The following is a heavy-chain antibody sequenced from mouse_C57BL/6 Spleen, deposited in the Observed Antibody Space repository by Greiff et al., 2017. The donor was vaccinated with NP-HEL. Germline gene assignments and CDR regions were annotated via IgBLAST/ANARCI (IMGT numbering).Heavy chain of an antibody. CDR2: IYPGDGDT. J-gene: IGHJ2*01. CDR3: AILYDGYSDYIDY. Sequence: QVQLQQSGPELVKPGASVKISCKASGYAFSSSWMTWVKQRPGKGLEWIGRIYPGDGDTNYNGKFKGKATLTADKSSSTAYMQLSSLTSDDSTVYFCAILYDGYSDYIDYWGQGTTLTVSS. D-gene: IGHD2-3*01. V-gene: IGHV1-82*01. CDR1: GYAFSSSW.